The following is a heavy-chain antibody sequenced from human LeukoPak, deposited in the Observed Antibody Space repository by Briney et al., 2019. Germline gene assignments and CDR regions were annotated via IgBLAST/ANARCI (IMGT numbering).Heavy chain of an antibody. Sequence: SVKVSCKDSGGTFIKYAISWVRQAAGQGHEWMGGIIPIFGTAKYAQKFQSRVTITTDESTSTSYMELSSLRSEDTAVYYCARVPVYYGSEYGYIDYWGQGTLVTVSS. CDR3: ARVPVYYGSEYGYIDY. CDR1: GGTFIKYA. D-gene: IGHD3-10*01. J-gene: IGHJ4*02. CDR2: IIPIFGTA. V-gene: IGHV1-69*05.